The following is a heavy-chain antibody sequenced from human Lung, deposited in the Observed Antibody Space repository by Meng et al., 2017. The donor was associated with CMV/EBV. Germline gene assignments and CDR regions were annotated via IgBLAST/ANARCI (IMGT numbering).Heavy chain of an antibody. CDR2: ISYDGSNK. CDR1: GFTFSSYA. CDR3: ARAIRGFYNYYGMDV. J-gene: IGHJ6*02. V-gene: IGHV3-30*04. Sequence: GGSLRLXCAASGFTFSSYAMHWVRQAPGKGLEWVAVISYDGSNKYYADSVKGRFTISRDNSKNTLYLQMNSLRAEDTAVYYCARAIRGFYNYYGMDVWGQGXTVTVSS. D-gene: IGHD3-22*01.